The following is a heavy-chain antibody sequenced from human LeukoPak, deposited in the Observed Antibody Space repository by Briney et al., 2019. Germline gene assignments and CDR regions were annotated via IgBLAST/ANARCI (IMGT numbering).Heavy chain of an antibody. CDR3: ARSSGSYYFDY. D-gene: IGHD3-22*01. V-gene: IGHV4-59*01. CDR2: IYYSGST. J-gene: IGHJ4*02. CDR1: GGSISSYY. Sequence: SETLSLTCAVSGGSISSYYWSWIRQPPGKGLEWIGYIYYSGSTNYNPSLKSRVTISVDTSKNQFSLKLSSVTAADTAVYYCARSSGSYYFDYWGQGTLVTVSS.